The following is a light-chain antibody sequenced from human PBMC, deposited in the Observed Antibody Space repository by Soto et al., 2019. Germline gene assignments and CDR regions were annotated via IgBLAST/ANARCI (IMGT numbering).Light chain of an antibody. J-gene: IGLJ1*01. CDR1: NSDVGGYNY. CDR2: DVN. Sequence: QSVLTQPPSASGSPGQSVAISCTGTNSDVGGYNYVSWYQQHPGKAPKLIIYDVNKRPSGVPDRFSGSKSGNTASLTVSGLQAEDEADYYCSSYAGSTTFDVFGTGTKVPVL. V-gene: IGLV2-8*01. CDR3: SSYAGSTTFDV.